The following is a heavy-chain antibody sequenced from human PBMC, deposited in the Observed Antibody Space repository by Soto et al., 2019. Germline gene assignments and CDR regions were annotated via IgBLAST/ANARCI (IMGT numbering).Heavy chain of an antibody. J-gene: IGHJ5*02. CDR2: INAANGDT. CDR1: GYTFTSYG. Sequence: VASVKVSCKASGYTFTSYGIHWVRQAPGQRLEWMGWINAANGDTKYSPKSQGRVTITRDTSASTAYMELSSLRSGDTAVYYCVRRHVSATGIDWFDPWGQGTLVTVSS. V-gene: IGHV1-3*01. CDR3: VRRHVSATGIDWFDP. D-gene: IGHD6-13*01.